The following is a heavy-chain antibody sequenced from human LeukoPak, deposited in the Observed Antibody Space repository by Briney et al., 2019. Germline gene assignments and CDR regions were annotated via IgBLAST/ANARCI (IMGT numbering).Heavy chain of an antibody. Sequence: ASVKVSCKAPGYTFTGYYMHWVRQAPGQGLEWMGWINPNSGGTNYAQKFQGRVTMTRDTSISTAYMELSRLRFDDTAVYYCARDTDDSSGYYYGYWGQGTLVTVSS. CDR1: GYTFTGYY. CDR3: ARDTDDSSGYYYGY. J-gene: IGHJ4*02. CDR2: INPNSGGT. D-gene: IGHD3-22*01. V-gene: IGHV1-2*02.